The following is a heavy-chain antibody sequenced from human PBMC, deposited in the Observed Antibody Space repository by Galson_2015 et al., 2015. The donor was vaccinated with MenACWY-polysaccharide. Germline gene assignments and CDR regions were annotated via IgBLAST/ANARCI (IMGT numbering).Heavy chain of an antibody. Sequence: SLRLSCAVSGFTFADYYMSWIRQAPGKGLEWVSYISSSGRTIYYADSVKGRFTLSRDNAKNSLYLQMNSLRAEDTAVYYCAREAVVGADYDWFDPWGQGTLVTVSS. V-gene: IGHV3-11*01. J-gene: IGHJ5*02. CDR2: ISSSGRTI. D-gene: IGHD4/OR15-4a*01. CDR1: GFTFADYY. CDR3: AREAVVGADYDWFDP.